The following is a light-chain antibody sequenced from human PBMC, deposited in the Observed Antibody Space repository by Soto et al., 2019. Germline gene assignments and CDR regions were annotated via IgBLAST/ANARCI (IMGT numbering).Light chain of an antibody. Sequence: DIQMTQSPSSVSASVGDRVTITCRASEGISNWLAWYQQQPAKAPKLLFYGASSLQSGVPSRFSGGGSGTHFTLIISSLQPEDFATYYWQQTNTFLPLTCGGGTKVEI. CDR1: EGISNW. CDR3: QQTNTFLPLT. CDR2: GAS. J-gene: IGKJ4*01. V-gene: IGKV1-12*01.